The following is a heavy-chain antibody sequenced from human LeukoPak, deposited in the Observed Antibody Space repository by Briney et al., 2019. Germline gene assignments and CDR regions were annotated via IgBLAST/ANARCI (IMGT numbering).Heavy chain of an antibody. CDR1: GDSINTKNHY. V-gene: IGHV4-39*01. CDR3: ARHSYGTFDY. CDR2: IYYSGNT. J-gene: IGHJ4*02. D-gene: IGHD5-18*01. Sequence: PSETLSLTCTVSGDSINTKNHYWGWIRQPPGKGLEWIGSIYYSGNTYYNPSLKSRVTLSIDTSKNQFSLRLSSVTAADTAVYYCARHSYGTFDYWGQGTLVTVSS.